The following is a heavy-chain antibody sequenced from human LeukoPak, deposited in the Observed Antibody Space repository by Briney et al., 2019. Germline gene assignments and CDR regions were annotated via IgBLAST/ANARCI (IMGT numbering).Heavy chain of an antibody. Sequence: SGGPLRLSCTASGFTLSLYSMHWVRQAPGKGLEWVSSIGRSSQYIYYGDSVRGRFTISRDNAKNSLYLDMNSPRAEDTAVYYCARDASNIDFAPYFYYMDVWGKGTTVTVSS. CDR3: ARDASNIDFAPYFYYMDV. J-gene: IGHJ6*03. V-gene: IGHV3-21*01. D-gene: IGHD3-3*01. CDR2: IGRSSQYI. CDR1: GFTLSLYS.